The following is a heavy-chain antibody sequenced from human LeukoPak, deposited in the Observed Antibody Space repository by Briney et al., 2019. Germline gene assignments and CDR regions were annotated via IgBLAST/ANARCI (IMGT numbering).Heavy chain of an antibody. CDR2: INHSGST. D-gene: IGHD2-8*01. J-gene: IGHJ4*02. Sequence: SETLSLTCAVYGGSFSSYYWSWIRQPPGRGLEWIGEINHSGSTNYNPSPKSRVTISVDTSKNQFSLKLSSVTAADTAVYYCARGSGYCTNGVCSLYYFDYWGQGTLVTVSS. V-gene: IGHV4-34*01. CDR1: GGSFSSYY. CDR3: ARGSGYCTNGVCSLYYFDY.